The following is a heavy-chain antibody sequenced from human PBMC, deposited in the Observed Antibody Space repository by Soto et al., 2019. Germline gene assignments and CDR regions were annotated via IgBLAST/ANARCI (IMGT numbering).Heavy chain of an antibody. CDR1: GVSFSGYY. CDR2: INHSGST. V-gene: IGHV4-34*01. D-gene: IGHD6-13*01. J-gene: IGHJ4*02. CDR3: ARGGSWYAFDY. Sequence: PSETLSLTCAVYGVSFSGYYWTWIRQPPGTGLEWIGEINHSGSTNYNPSLKSRVTMSIDTSKNQFSLKLRSVTAADTAVYYCARGGSWYAFDYWGQGTQVTVSS.